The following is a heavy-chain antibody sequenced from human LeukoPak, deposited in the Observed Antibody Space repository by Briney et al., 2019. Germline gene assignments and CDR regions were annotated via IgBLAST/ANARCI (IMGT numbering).Heavy chain of an antibody. Sequence: GGSLRLSCAASGFTVSSNYMSWVRQAPGKGLEWVSVIYSGGSTYYADSVKGRFTISRDNSKNTLYLQLNSLRAEDTAVYYCAREGSGRTAYSDGLDVWGQGTMVTVSS. J-gene: IGHJ3*01. CDR3: AREGSGRTAYSDGLDV. CDR2: IYSGGST. CDR1: GFTVSSNY. D-gene: IGHD3-10*01. V-gene: IGHV3-53*01.